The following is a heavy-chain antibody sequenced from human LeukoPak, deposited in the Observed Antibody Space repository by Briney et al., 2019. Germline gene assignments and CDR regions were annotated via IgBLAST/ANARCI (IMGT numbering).Heavy chain of an antibody. D-gene: IGHD6-6*01. CDR2: ISGSGTGT. Sequence: GGSLRLSCAVSGFTFNIAWMSWVRQAPGKGLEWVSAISGSGTGTYYADSVKGRFTISRDTSKDTLYLQMSSLRAEDTALYYCAKDGGGPYSSSNHFDYWGQGTLVTVSS. CDR1: GFTFNIAW. V-gene: IGHV3-23*01. CDR3: AKDGGGPYSSSNHFDY. J-gene: IGHJ4*02.